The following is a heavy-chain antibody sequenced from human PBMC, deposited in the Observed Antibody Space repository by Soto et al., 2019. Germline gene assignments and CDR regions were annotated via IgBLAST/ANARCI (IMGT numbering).Heavy chain of an antibody. D-gene: IGHD3-22*01. CDR3: ARGYDSSGYPGY. CDR1: GYSISSGYY. Sequence: ETLSLNCAVSGYSISSGYYWGCIRQPPGKGLEWIGSIYHSGSTYYNPSLKSRVTISVDTSENQFSLKLSSVTAADTAVYYCARGYDSSGYPGYWGQGTLVTVSS. J-gene: IGHJ4*02. CDR2: IYHSGST. V-gene: IGHV4-38-2*01.